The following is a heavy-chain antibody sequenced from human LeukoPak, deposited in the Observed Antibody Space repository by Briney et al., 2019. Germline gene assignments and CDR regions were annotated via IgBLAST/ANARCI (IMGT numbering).Heavy chain of an antibody. CDR2: IYSSGST. CDR1: GASIGSTSYY. D-gene: IGHD3-22*01. CDR3: ARGPYSYDSSGAFDI. Sequence: SETLSLTCTVSGASIGSTSYYWGWIRQPPGKGLEWIGSIYSSGSTYYNPSLKSRVTISVDTSKNQFSLKLSSVTAADTAVYFCARGPYSYDSSGAFDIWGQGTMVTVSS. V-gene: IGHV4-39*07. J-gene: IGHJ3*02.